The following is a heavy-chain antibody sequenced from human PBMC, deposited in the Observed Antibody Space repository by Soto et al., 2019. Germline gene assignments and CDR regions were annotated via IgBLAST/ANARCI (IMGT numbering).Heavy chain of an antibody. D-gene: IGHD6-19*01. CDR3: ARGPGSGLLWFDP. CDR1: GGSISNYY. Sequence: PSETLSLTCNFSGGSISNYYWALIRQPPGKGLEWIGYIFYSGSTNYNPSLKSRVSISVDTSKNRFSLKLTSVTAADTAVYYCARGPGSGLLWFDPWGQGTQVTVSS. J-gene: IGHJ5*02. V-gene: IGHV4-59*01. CDR2: IFYSGST.